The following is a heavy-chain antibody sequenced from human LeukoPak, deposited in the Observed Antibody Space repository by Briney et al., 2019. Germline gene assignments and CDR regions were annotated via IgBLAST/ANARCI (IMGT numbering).Heavy chain of an antibody. D-gene: IGHD3-10*01. CDR1: GYTFTGYY. CDR2: INPNSGGT. J-gene: IGHJ3*02. Sequence: ASVKVSCKASGYTFTGYYMHWVRQAPGQGLEWMGWINPNSGGTNYAQKFQGRVTMTRDTSISTAYMELSRLRSDDTAVYYCARVRVRGVIIRVGAFDIWGQGTMVTVSS. CDR3: ARVRVRGVIIRVGAFDI. V-gene: IGHV1-2*02.